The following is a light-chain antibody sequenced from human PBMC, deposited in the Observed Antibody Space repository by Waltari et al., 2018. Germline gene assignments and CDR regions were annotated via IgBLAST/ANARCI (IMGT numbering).Light chain of an antibody. CDR2: GAS. J-gene: IGKJ5*01. CDR1: QRIGSSF. CDR3: KQHGTSPPIT. Sequence: EIVLTQSPGTLSLSPGDWATISCRASQRIGSSFLAWYQQKVGQAPRLLIYGASTRATGIPDRFSGSGSGTDFTLTISRLEPEDFAVYYCKQHGTSPPITFGQGTRLEIK. V-gene: IGKV3-20*01.